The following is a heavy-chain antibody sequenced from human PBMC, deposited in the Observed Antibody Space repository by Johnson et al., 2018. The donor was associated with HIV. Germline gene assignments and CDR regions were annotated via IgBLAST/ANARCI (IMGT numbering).Heavy chain of an antibody. Sequence: VHLVESGGGVVQPGRSLRLSCAASGFTFSSYAMHWVRQAPGKGLEWVAVISYDGSNKYYADSVKGRFTISRDNSKNTLYLQMNSLRAEDTAVYYCARDGLAANAFDTWGQGTMVTIFS. CDR1: GFTFSSYA. CDR2: ISYDGSNK. D-gene: IGHD3/OR15-3a*01. J-gene: IGHJ3*02. V-gene: IGHV3-30-3*01. CDR3: ARDGLAANAFDT.